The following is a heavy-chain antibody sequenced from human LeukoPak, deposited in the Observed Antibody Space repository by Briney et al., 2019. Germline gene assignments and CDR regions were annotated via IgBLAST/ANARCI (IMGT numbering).Heavy chain of an antibody. V-gene: IGHV4-59*01. CDR1: GGSISSYY. Sequence: SETLSLTCTVSGGSISSYYWSWIRKPPGKGLEWIGYISYSGSTNYNPSLKSRVTISVDTSKNQFSLKLSSVTAADTAVYYCARIVAGTTSHYFDYWGQGTLVTVSS. D-gene: IGHD1-7*01. J-gene: IGHJ4*02. CDR2: ISYSGST. CDR3: ARIVAGTTSHYFDY.